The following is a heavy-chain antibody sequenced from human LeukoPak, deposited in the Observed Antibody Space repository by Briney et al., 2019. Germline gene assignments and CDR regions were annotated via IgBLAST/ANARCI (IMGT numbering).Heavy chain of an antibody. CDR2: IYYSGST. D-gene: IGHD6-13*01. J-gene: IGHJ4*02. CDR1: GGSISSSSYY. Sequence: SETLSLACTVSGGSISSSSYYWGWIRQPPGKGLEWTGNIYYSGSTYYNPSLKSRVTISVDTSKNQLSLKLSSVTAADTAVYYRARYFEAAAGTDLFDYWGQGTLVTVSS. CDR3: ARYFEAAAGTDLFDY. V-gene: IGHV4-39*01.